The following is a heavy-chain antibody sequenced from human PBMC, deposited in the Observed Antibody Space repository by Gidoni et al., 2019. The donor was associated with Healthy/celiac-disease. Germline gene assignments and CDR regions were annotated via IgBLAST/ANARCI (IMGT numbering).Heavy chain of an antibody. V-gene: IGHV1-69*01. D-gene: IGHD3-10*01. J-gene: IGHJ4*02. Sequence: VQLVQSGAEVKKPGSSVKVSCKASGGTFSSYAISWVRQAPGQGLEWMGGIIPIFCTANYAQKCQGRVTITADESTSTAYMELSSLRSEDTGVYYCARDGSGRSGAFDYWGQGTLVTVSS. CDR3: ARDGSGRSGAFDY. CDR1: GGTFSSYA. CDR2: IIPIFCTA.